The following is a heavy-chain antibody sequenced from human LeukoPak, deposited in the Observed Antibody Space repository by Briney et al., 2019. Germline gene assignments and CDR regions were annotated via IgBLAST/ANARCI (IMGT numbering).Heavy chain of an antibody. V-gene: IGHV4-39*07. CDR1: GGSISSSSYY. J-gene: IGHJ5*02. Sequence: SETLSLTCTVSGGSISSSSYYWGWIRQPPGKGLEWIGSIYYSGSTYYNPSLKSRVTISLDTSKNQFSLKLSSVTAADTAVYYCARDRYSSSSGDEWGHNWFDPWGQGTLVTVSS. CDR2: IYYSGST. D-gene: IGHD6-6*01. CDR3: ARDRYSSSSGDEWGHNWFDP.